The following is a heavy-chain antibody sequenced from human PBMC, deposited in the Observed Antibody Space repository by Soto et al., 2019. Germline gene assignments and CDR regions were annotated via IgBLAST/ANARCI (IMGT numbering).Heavy chain of an antibody. V-gene: IGHV1-2*04. CDR2: INPNSGGK. D-gene: IGHD3-16*01. Sequence: ASVKVSCKASGSTFTGYYMHWVRQAPGQGLEWMGWINPNSGGKNYAQKFQGWVTMTRDTSISTAYMELSRLRSDDTAVYYCARTFSRSWVDGFDIWGQGTMGTVSS. J-gene: IGHJ3*02. CDR1: GSTFTGYY. CDR3: ARTFSRSWVDGFDI.